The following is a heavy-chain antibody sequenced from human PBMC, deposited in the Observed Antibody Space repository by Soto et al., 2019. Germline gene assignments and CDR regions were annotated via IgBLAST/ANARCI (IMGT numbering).Heavy chain of an antibody. D-gene: IGHD2-21*01. CDR2: VYYSGGA. V-gene: IGHV4-39*01. CDR1: GVSIHNSHSF. CDR3: GRVVEGATRHTDLDS. Sequence: LSLTCTVSGVSIHNSHSFWGWIRQPPGKGLEFIGTVYYSGGAHYNSSLKSRVTISVDTANNQVSLRMRSLTAADTAVYYCGRVVEGATRHTDLDSWGQGTLVTV. J-gene: IGHJ5*01.